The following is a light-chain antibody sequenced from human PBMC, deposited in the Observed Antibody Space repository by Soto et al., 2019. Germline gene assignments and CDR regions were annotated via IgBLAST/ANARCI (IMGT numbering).Light chain of an antibody. Sequence: DIQMTQAPSTLSASVGDRVTITCRASQSISTWLAWYQQKAGKAPKLLIYKASSLESGVPSRFSGSGSGTEFTLTISSLQPDDFATYYCQQYNSNSWTFGQGTKVEIK. CDR3: QQYNSNSWT. V-gene: IGKV1-5*03. CDR2: KAS. CDR1: QSISTW. J-gene: IGKJ1*01.